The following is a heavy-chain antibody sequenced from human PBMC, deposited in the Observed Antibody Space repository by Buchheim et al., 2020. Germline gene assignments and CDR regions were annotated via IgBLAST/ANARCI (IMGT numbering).Heavy chain of an antibody. CDR2: IYHSGST. D-gene: IGHD3-22*01. CDR3: ASTYYYDSSGYYRYYYYYGMDV. Sequence: QVQLQESGPGLVKPSGTLSLTCAVSGGSISSSNWWCWVRQPPGKGLEWIGEIYHSGSTNYNPSLKSRVTISVDKSKNQSSLKLSSVTAADTAVYYCASTYYYDSSGYYRYYYYYGMDVWGQGTT. J-gene: IGHJ6*02. V-gene: IGHV4-4*02. CDR1: GGSISSSNW.